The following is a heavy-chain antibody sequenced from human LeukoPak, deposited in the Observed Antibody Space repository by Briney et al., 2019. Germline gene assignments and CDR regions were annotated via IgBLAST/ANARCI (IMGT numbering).Heavy chain of an antibody. CDR3: AQNFYDSSGLYFDY. V-gene: IGHV3-21*01. CDR2: ISSSSNYI. Sequence: GGSLRLSCGASDFSFRTYSMIWARQTPGKGLEWVSSISSSSNYIYYADSVKGRFTISRDNAKNSLYLQMNSLRAADTAVYYCAQNFYDSSGLYFDYWGQGTLVTVSS. D-gene: IGHD3-22*01. J-gene: IGHJ4*02. CDR1: DFSFRTYS.